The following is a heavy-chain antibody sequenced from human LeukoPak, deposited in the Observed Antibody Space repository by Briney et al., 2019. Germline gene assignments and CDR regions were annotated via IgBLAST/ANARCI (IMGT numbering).Heavy chain of an antibody. J-gene: IGHJ5*02. CDR3: ASTDVDRLGFDP. Sequence: PGGSLRLSCAASGFTFSSYAMHWVRQAPGKGLEWVAVISYDGSNKYYADSVKGRFAISRDNSKNTLYPQMNSLRAEDTAVYYCASTDVDRLGFDPWGQGTLVTVSS. V-gene: IGHV3-30*09. D-gene: IGHD3/OR15-3a*01. CDR2: ISYDGSNK. CDR1: GFTFSSYA.